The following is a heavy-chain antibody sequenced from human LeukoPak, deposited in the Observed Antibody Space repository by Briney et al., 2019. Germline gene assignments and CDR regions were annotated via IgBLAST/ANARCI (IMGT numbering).Heavy chain of an antibody. CDR1: GFTVSSNY. Sequence: GGSLRLSCAASGFTVSSNYMSWVRQAPGKGLEWVSVIYRGGSTYYSDSVKGRFTISRGNAKNTLFLQMNSLRAEDTAVYYCGRSGAFWSGSGVAYWGQGTLVTVSS. D-gene: IGHD3-3*01. CDR2: IYRGGST. J-gene: IGHJ4*02. CDR3: GRSGAFWSGSGVAY. V-gene: IGHV3-53*01.